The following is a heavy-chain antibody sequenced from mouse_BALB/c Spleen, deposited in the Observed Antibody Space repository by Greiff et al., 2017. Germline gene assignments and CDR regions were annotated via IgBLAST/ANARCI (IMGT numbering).Heavy chain of an antibody. CDR2: ISSGISTI. Sequence: EVNVVESGGGLVQPGGSRKLSCAASGFTFSSFGMHWVRQAPEKGLEWVAYISSGISTIYYADTVKGRFTISRDNPKNTLFLQMTSLRSEDTAMYYCARSTTAHYFDYWGQGTTLTVSS. D-gene: IGHD4-1*02. V-gene: IGHV5-17*02. CDR1: GFTFSSFG. J-gene: IGHJ2*01. CDR3: ARSTTAHYFDY.